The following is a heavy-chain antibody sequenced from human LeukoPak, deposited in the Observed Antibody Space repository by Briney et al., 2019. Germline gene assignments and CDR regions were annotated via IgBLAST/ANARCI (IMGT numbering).Heavy chain of an antibody. D-gene: IGHD3-10*01. CDR2: ISGPGGST. Sequence: GGSLRLSCAASGFTFSNLPMSWVRQAPGKGLEWVSAISGPGGSTYYADSVKDRFTISRDNSKNTLYLRMNSLRAEDTAVYYCGPTLGYNYYMDVWGKGTTVTVSS. J-gene: IGHJ6*03. CDR1: GFTFSNLP. CDR3: GPTLGYNYYMDV. V-gene: IGHV3-23*01.